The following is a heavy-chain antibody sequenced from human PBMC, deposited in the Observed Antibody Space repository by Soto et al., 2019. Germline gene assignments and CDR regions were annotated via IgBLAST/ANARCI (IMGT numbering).Heavy chain of an antibody. J-gene: IGHJ6*02. D-gene: IGHD2-15*01. CDR2: IGTAGDT. Sequence: GGSLRLSCAASGFTFSSYDMHWVRQATGKGLEWVSAIGTAGDTYYPGSVKGRFTISRENAKNSLYLQMNSLRAEDTAVYYCARDFAKVAEDYYYYGMDVWGQGTTVTVSS. CDR3: ARDFAKVAEDYYYYGMDV. CDR1: GFTFSSYD. V-gene: IGHV3-13*01.